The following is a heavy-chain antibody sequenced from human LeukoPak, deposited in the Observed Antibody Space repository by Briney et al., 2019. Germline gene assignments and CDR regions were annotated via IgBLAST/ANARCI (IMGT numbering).Heavy chain of an antibody. D-gene: IGHD2-2*01. CDR3: AKGGLYCSSTSCFRIDYYYYGMDV. CDR1: GFTFSSYA. V-gene: IGHV3-23*01. Sequence: QPGGSLRLSCAASGFTFSSYAMSWVRQAPGKGLEWVSAISGSGGSTYYADSVKGRFNISRDNSKNTLYLQMNSLRAEDTAVYYCAKGGLYCSSTSCFRIDYYYYGMDVWGQGTTVTVSS. J-gene: IGHJ6*02. CDR2: ISGSGGST.